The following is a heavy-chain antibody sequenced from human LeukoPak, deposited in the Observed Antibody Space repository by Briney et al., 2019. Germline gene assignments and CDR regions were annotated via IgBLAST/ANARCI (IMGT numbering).Heavy chain of an antibody. CDR3: ARQGSNRYFDC. CDR1: GYSFTNSW. Sequence: GESLKISCKGSGYSFTNSWIAWVRQMPGKGLEWMGIIYPGDSDARYSPSFQGQVTISADKSISTAYLQWNSLKASDTAMYYCARQGSNRYFDCWGQGTLVTVSS. D-gene: IGHD6-13*01. V-gene: IGHV5-51*01. CDR2: IYPGDSDA. J-gene: IGHJ4*02.